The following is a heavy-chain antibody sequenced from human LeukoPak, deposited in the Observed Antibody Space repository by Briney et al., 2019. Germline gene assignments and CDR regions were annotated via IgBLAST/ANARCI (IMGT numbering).Heavy chain of an antibody. CDR3: ARSSDIAAAGTKGDFDY. V-gene: IGHV1-18*04. CDR2: ISAYNGNT. Sequence: ASVKVSCKASGYTFTSYGISWVRQAPGQGLEWMGWISAYNGNTNYAQKLQGRVTMTTDTSTSTAYMELRSLRSDDTAVYYCARSSDIAAAGTKGDFDYWGQGTRVTVSS. CDR1: GYTFTSYG. D-gene: IGHD6-13*01. J-gene: IGHJ4*02.